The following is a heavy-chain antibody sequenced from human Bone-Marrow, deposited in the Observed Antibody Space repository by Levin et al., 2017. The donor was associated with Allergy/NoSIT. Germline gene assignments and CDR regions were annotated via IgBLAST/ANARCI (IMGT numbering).Heavy chain of an antibody. V-gene: IGHV3-48*02. Sequence: GESLKISCAASGFTFRHYTMNWVRQAPGKGLEWVSCITSSGDSTYYADSVKGRFTISRDNAKNSLYLQLNRLRDEDTAMYYCARDPARGYYDSSGYSGEHWGQGTLVTVSS. CDR3: ARDPARGYYDSSGYSGEH. D-gene: IGHD3-22*01. CDR2: ITSSGDST. CDR1: GFTFRHYT. J-gene: IGHJ1*01.